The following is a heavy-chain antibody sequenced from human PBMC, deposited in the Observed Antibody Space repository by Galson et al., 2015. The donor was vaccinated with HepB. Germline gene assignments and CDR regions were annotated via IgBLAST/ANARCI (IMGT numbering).Heavy chain of an antibody. CDR1: GGTFSSYA. D-gene: IGHD6-19*01. Sequence: SVKVSCKASGGTFSSYAISWVRQAPGQGLEWMGRIIPILGIANYAQKFQGRVTITADKSTSTAYMELSSLRSEDTAVYYCARDGGIAVAGTSLYYGMDVWGQGTTVTVSS. CDR2: IIPILGIA. V-gene: IGHV1-69*04. J-gene: IGHJ6*02. CDR3: ARDGGIAVAGTSLYYGMDV.